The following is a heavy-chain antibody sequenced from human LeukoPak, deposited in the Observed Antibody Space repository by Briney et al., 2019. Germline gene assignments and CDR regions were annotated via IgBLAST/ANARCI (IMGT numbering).Heavy chain of an antibody. CDR3: ARRIYSSGCFDY. Sequence: SETLSLTCTGSGGSISSYYWSWIRQPPGKGLEWIGYIYYSGSTNYNPSLKSRVTISVDTSKNQFSLKLSSVTAADTAVYYCARRIYSSGCFDYWGQGTLVTVSS. CDR1: GGSISSYY. J-gene: IGHJ4*02. D-gene: IGHD6-19*01. CDR2: IYYSGST. V-gene: IGHV4-59*08.